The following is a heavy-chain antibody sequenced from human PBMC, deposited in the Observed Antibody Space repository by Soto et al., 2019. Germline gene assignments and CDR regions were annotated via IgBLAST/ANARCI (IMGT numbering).Heavy chain of an antibody. V-gene: IGHV3-48*01. Sequence: EVQLVESGGGLVQPGGSLRLSCAASGFTFSSYSMNWVRQAPGKGLEWVSYISSSSSTIYYADSVKGRFTISRDNAKNSLYLQMNILRAEDTAVYYCARGVTYYGSGSYDYRGQGTLVTVSS. J-gene: IGHJ4*02. CDR3: ARGVTYYGSGSYDY. D-gene: IGHD3-10*01. CDR2: ISSSSSTI. CDR1: GFTFSSYS.